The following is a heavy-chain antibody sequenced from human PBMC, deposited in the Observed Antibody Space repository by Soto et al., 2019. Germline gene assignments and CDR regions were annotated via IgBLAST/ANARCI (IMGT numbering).Heavy chain of an antibody. J-gene: IGHJ6*02. CDR3: ARVGRYSSSWYLGGMDV. Sequence: QVQLVQSGAEVKKPGSSVKVSCKASGGTFSSYAISWVRRAPGQGLEWMGGIIPIFGTADYAQKFQGRATITADESTSTVYMELSSLRSEDTAVYYCARVGRYSSSWYLGGMDVWGQGTTVTVSS. CDR1: GGTFSSYA. CDR2: IIPIFGTA. D-gene: IGHD6-13*01. V-gene: IGHV1-69*19.